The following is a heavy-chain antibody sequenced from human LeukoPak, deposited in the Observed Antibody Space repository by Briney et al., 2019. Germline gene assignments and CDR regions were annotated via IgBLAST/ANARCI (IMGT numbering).Heavy chain of an antibody. CDR2: MSGIGGFV. D-gene: IGHD5/OR15-5a*01. J-gene: IGHJ6*02. V-gene: IGHV3-21*01. Sequence: GGSLRLSCAASGVTFSSHSMNWVRQAPGKGLEWVSSMSGIGGFVHYADSVKGRFTISRDNAKSSLYLQMNSLRAEDTAVYFCARDDYSVSPTHYNGMDLWGQGTAVTVSS. CDR3: ARDDYSVSPTHYNGMDL. CDR1: GVTFSSHS.